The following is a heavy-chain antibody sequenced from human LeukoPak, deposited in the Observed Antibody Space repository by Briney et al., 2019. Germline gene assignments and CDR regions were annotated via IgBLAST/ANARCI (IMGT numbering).Heavy chain of an antibody. V-gene: IGHV3-21*01. CDR3: ASSYGDFPSRVFDP. CDR1: VFTFSIYG. CDR2: ISSSSSYI. D-gene: IGHD4-17*01. Sequence: GGCLRLSCAASVFTFSIYGMNWVRQAPWKGLEWVSSISSSSSYIYYADSVKGRFTISRDNAKNSLYLQMNSLRAEDTAVYYCASSYGDFPSRVFDPWGQRTLVTVSS. J-gene: IGHJ5*02.